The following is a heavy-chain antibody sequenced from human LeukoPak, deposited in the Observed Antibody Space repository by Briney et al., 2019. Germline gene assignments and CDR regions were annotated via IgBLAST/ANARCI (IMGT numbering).Heavy chain of an antibody. D-gene: IGHD2-2*01. CDR3: ARTRRYCSSTSCYSFDI. CDR2: IKHDGNEK. Sequence: GGSLRLSCVASGFTFSSYWMSWVRQAPGEGLEWVASIKHDGNEKNYVDSVKGRFTISRDNAKNSLYLQMNSLRAEDTAVYYCARTRRYCSSTSCYSFDIWGQGTMVTVSS. V-gene: IGHV3-7*05. CDR1: GFTFSSYW. J-gene: IGHJ3*02.